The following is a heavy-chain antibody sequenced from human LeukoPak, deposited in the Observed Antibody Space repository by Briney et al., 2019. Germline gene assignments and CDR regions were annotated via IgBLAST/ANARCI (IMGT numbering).Heavy chain of an antibody. CDR1: GFTFSSYA. D-gene: IGHD4-17*01. CDR2: ISGSGHST. Sequence: GGSLRLSCAASGFTFSSYAMSWVRQAPGKGLEWVSSISGSGHSTYYADSVKGRFTISRDNSKNTLYLQMNSLRAEDTAVYYCARDRGDYPGDYYYYGMDVWGQGTTVTVSS. CDR3: ARDRGDYPGDYYYYGMDV. J-gene: IGHJ6*02. V-gene: IGHV3-23*01.